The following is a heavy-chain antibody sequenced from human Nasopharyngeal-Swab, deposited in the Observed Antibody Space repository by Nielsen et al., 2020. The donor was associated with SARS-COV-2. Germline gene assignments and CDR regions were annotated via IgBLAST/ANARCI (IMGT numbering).Heavy chain of an antibody. V-gene: IGHV4-34*01. CDR1: GGSFSGYY. J-gene: IGHJ5*02. D-gene: IGHD6-13*01. Sequence: SETLSLPCTVYGGSFSGYYWNWIRQPPGKGLEWIGEINHSGSTNYNPSLKSRVTISLDTSKNQFSLKLSSVTAADTAVYYCARSRYTSSWYGVRNWFDPWGQGTLVTVSS. CDR2: INHSGST. CDR3: ARSRYTSSWYGVRNWFDP.